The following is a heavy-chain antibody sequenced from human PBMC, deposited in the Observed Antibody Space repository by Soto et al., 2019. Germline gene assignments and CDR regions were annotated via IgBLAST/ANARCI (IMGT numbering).Heavy chain of an antibody. D-gene: IGHD3-10*01. V-gene: IGHV3-23*01. CDR1: GFTFSSSA. CDR2: VSANGQGI. J-gene: IGHJ4*02. Sequence: PGGSLRLSCAASGFTFSSSAISWVRQAPGKGLGWVSAVSANGQGIYYADSVRGRFTISRDNSKNTVFLHMDSLSAEDTAVYYCAKDRHYPRDYFHYWGQGTLVTDSS. CDR3: AKDRHYPRDYFHY.